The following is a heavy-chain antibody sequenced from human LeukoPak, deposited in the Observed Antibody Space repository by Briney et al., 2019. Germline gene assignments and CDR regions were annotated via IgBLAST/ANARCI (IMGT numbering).Heavy chain of an antibody. V-gene: IGHV3-30*18. CDR2: ISYDGSHK. CDR3: AKLAEYAYSSGWFDY. D-gene: IGHD6-19*01. J-gene: IGHJ4*02. CDR1: GFTFSSYG. Sequence: GRPLRLSCAASGFTFSSYGMHWVRQAPGKGLEWVAVISYDGSHKYCADSVKGRFTISRDNSKNTLYLQMNSLRAEDTAVYYCAKLAEYAYSSGWFDYWGQGTLVTVSS.